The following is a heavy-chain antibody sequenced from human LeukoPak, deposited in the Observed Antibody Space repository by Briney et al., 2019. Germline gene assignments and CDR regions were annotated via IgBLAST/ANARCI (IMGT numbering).Heavy chain of an antibody. CDR2: IWYDGSNK. J-gene: IGHJ4*02. V-gene: IGHV3-33*01. Sequence: GRSLRLSCAASGFTFSSYGMHWVRQAPGKGLEWVAVIWYDGSNKYYADSVKGRFTISRDNSKNTLYLQMNSLRAEDTAVYYCARDPKLWDTAYYFDYWGQGTLVTVSS. CDR1: GFTFSSYG. D-gene: IGHD5-18*01. CDR3: ARDPKLWDTAYYFDY.